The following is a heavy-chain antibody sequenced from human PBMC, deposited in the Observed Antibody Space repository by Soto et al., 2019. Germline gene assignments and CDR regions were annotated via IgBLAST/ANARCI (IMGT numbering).Heavy chain of an antibody. V-gene: IGHV3-7*01. CDR1: GFTFSNYW. CDR2: IKHDGSDK. CDR3: XXXXXXXXXXVYDY. Sequence: EVQLVESGGGLVQPGGSLRLSCVASGFTFSNYWMTWVRQAPGKGLEWVANIKHDGSDKYYAGSVKGRFTISRDNAKXXXXXXXXXXXXXXXXXXXXXXXXXXXXXXVYDYWGQGTLVTVSS. J-gene: IGHJ4*02.